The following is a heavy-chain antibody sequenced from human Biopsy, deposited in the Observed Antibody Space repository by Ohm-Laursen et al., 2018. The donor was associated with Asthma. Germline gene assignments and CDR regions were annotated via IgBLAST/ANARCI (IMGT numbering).Heavy chain of an antibody. D-gene: IGHD3-22*01. CDR1: GGSISNYY. CDR3: AREVVSSGFYFDS. CDR2: IYTSGST. J-gene: IGHJ4*02. V-gene: IGHV4-59*01. Sequence: SDTLSLTCTVSGGSISNYYWSWIRQPPGQRLEFIGYIYTSGSTNYNPSLKSRVTISADTSMNQFSLKLSSVTAADTAVYYCAREVVSSGFYFDSWGQGTLVTVSS.